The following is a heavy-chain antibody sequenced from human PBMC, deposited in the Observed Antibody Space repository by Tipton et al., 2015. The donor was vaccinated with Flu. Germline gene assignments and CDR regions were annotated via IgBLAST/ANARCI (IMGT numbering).Heavy chain of an antibody. J-gene: IGHJ5*01. CDR3: ARLSSFGDFGQGGFDS. V-gene: IGHV4-4*07. Sequence: TLSLTCSMSGVSLSTYYFNWIRQPAGKGLEWIGRLYPRGGGSYNPSLKSRVTLSLDLSKKEFSLTMKSVTAADTAVYYCARLSSFGDFGQGGFDSWGQGISVTVSS. D-gene: IGHD3-10*01. CDR2: LYPRGGG. CDR1: GVSLSTYY.